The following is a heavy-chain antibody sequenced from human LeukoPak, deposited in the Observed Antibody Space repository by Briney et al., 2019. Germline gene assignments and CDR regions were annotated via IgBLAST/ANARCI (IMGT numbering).Heavy chain of an antibody. D-gene: IGHD1-1*01. J-gene: IGHJ4*02. V-gene: IGHV3-73*01. CDR3: TRISDGYVY. CDR2: IRSKANSYAT. CDR1: GFTFSVST. Sequence: PGGSLKLSCAASGFTFSVSTMHWVRQASGKALEWFGRIRSKANSYATAYAASVKGRFTISRDDSKNTAYLQMNSLKTEDTAMYYCTRISDGYVYWGQGTLVTVSS.